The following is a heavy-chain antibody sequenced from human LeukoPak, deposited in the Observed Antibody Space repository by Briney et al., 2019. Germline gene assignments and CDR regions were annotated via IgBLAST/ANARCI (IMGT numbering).Heavy chain of an antibody. CDR2: INHSGST. CDR3: ARGAWELLKYYFDY. CDR1: GGSFSGYY. D-gene: IGHD1-26*01. Sequence: PSETLSLTCAVYGGSFSGYYWSWIRQPPGKGLEWIGEINHSGSTNYNPSLKSRVTISVDTSKNQFSLKLSSVTAADTAVYYCARGAWELLKYYFDYWGQGTPVTVSS. V-gene: IGHV4-34*01. J-gene: IGHJ4*02.